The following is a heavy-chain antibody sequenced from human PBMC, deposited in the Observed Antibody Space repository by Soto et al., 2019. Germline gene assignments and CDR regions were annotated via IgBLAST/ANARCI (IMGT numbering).Heavy chain of an antibody. CDR3: ARHLLGLTGSYTVSGWFDP. CDR1: GGSISSSSYY. CDR2: IYYSGST. V-gene: IGHV4-39*01. J-gene: IGHJ5*02. D-gene: IGHD3-10*01. Sequence: QLQLQESGPGLVKPSETLSLTCTVSGGSISSSSYYWGWIRQPPGKGLEWIGSIYYSGSTYYNPSLKSRVTISVDTSKNQFSLKLSSVTAADTAVYYCARHLLGLTGSYTVSGWFDPWGQGTLVTVSS.